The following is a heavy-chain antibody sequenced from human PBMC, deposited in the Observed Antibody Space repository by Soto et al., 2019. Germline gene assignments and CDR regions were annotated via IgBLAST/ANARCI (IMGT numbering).Heavy chain of an antibody. CDR2: INAGNGNT. CDR3: ARDSIAAAGTVRLKPKEAPYDY. Sequence: ASVKVSCKASGYTFTNYAMHWVRQAPGQRLEWMGRINAGNGNTKYSQKFQGRVTITRDTSASTAYMELSSLRSEDTAVYYCARDSIAAAGTVRLKPKEAPYDYWGQGTLVTVSS. J-gene: IGHJ4*02. D-gene: IGHD6-13*01. CDR1: GYTFTNYA. V-gene: IGHV1-3*01.